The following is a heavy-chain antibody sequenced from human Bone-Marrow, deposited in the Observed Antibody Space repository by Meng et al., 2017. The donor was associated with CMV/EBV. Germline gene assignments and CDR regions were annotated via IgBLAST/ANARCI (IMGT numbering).Heavy chain of an antibody. CDR1: GFTFSSYA. V-gene: IGHV3-30*04. CDR2: ISYDGSNK. Sequence: GESLKISCAASGFTFSSYAMHWVRQAPGKGLEWVAVISYDGSNKYYADSVKGRFTISRDNSKNTLYLQMNSLRVEDTAVYYCAKDREYYDYNYGMDVWGQGTTVTVSS. D-gene: IGHD3-3*01. CDR3: AKDREYYDYNYGMDV. J-gene: IGHJ6*02.